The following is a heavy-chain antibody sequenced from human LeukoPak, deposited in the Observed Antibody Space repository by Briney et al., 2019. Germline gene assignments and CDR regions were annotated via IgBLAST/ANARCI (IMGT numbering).Heavy chain of an antibody. D-gene: IGHD6-19*01. CDR2: ISYDGSNK. Sequence: EPGGSLRLSCAAPGFTFSSYGMHWVRQAPGKGLEWVAVISYDGSNKYYADSVKGRFTISRDNSKNTLYLQMNSLRAEDTAVYYCAKGGYSSGRTADYWGQGTLVTVSS. CDR3: AKGGYSSGRTADY. J-gene: IGHJ4*02. V-gene: IGHV3-30*18. CDR1: GFTFSSYG.